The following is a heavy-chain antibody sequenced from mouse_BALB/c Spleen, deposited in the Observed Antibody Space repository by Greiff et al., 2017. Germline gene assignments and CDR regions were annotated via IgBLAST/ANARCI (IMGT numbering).Heavy chain of an antibody. Sequence: VQLQQSGAELVRPGALVKLSCKASGFNIKDYYMHWVKQRPEQGLEWIGWIDPENGNTIYDPKFQGKASITADTSSNTAYLQLSSLTSEDTAVYYCARSGVRRPYAMDYWGQGTSVTVSS. V-gene: IGHV14-1*02. J-gene: IGHJ4*01. D-gene: IGHD2-14*01. CDR2: IDPENGNT. CDR1: GFNIKDYY. CDR3: ARSGVRRPYAMDY.